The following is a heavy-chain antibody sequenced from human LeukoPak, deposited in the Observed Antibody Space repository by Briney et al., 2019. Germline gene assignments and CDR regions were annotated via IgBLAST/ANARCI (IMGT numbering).Heavy chain of an antibody. V-gene: IGHV4-4*07. CDR1: GGSISSDS. J-gene: IGHJ5*02. CDR3: ARDVSIGVAGRWFDP. Sequence: SETLSLTCTVSGGSISSDSWSWIRQPAGKGLEWIGRIYTSGYTNYNPSLKSRVTMSVDTSKSLFSLKLRSVTAADTAVYYCARDVSIGVAGRWFDPWGQGTLVTVSS. CDR2: IYTSGYT. D-gene: IGHD6-19*01.